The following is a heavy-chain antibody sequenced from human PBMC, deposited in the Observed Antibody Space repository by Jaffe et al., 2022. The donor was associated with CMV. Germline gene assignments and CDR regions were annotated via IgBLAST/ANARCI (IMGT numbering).Heavy chain of an antibody. J-gene: IGHJ5*02. Sequence: QVQLVQSGAEVKKPGSSVKVSCKASGGSFRNYAFSWVRQAPGQGLEWMGGIIPMFGTPNYAQKFQGRVTITADESTRTAYLELSSLRSEDTAIYYCARAEIFCSGGSCYRGWWFDPWGQGTLVTVSS. V-gene: IGHV1-69*01. CDR1: GGSFRNYA. CDR3: ARAEIFCSGGSCYRGWWFDP. D-gene: IGHD2-15*01. CDR2: IIPMFGTP.